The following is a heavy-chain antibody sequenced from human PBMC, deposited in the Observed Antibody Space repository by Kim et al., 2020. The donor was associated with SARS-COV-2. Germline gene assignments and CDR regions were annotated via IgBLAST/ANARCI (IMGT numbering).Heavy chain of an antibody. D-gene: IGHD3-10*01. Sequence: SETLSLTCTVSGGSISSYYWSWIRQPPGKGLEWIGYIYYSGSTNYNPSLKSRVTISVDTSKNQFSLKLSSVTAADTAVYYCARVSGGVRGVIIDPWGQGTLVTVSS. J-gene: IGHJ5*02. V-gene: IGHV4-59*13. CDR1: GGSISSYY. CDR2: IYYSGST. CDR3: ARVSGGVRGVIIDP.